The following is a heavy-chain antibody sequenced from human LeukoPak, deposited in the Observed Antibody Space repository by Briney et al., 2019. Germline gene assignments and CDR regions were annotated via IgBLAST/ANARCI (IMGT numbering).Heavy chain of an antibody. Sequence: SETLSLTCAVSGYSISSDYSWGWIRQPPGKGLGWIGSIYHSGSAYYNPSLKSRVTISVDTSKDQFSLKLSAVTAADTAVYYCARDPGTPHWFHPWGRGPVVRVS. CDR2: IYHSGSA. CDR3: ARDPGTPHWFHP. CDR1: GYSISSDYS. V-gene: IGHV4-38-2*02. J-gene: IGHJ5*02.